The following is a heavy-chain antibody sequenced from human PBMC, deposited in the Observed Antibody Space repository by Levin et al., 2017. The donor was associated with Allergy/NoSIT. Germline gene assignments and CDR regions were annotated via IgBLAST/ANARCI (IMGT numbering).Heavy chain of an antibody. CDR2: IYSGGST. CDR1: GFTVSSNY. Sequence: GGSLRLSCAASGFTVSSNYMSWVRQAPGKGLEWVSVIYSGGSTYSADSVRGRFTISRDNSKNTLYLQMNSLRGEDTAVYYCARVEGVRGVMLYYGMDVWGQGTTVTVSS. CDR3: ARVEGVRGVMLYYGMDV. J-gene: IGHJ6*02. D-gene: IGHD3-10*02. V-gene: IGHV3-53*01.